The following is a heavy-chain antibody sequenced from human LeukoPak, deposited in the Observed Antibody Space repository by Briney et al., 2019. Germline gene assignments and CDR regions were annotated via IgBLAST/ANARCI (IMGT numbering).Heavy chain of an antibody. D-gene: IGHD1-1*01. CDR1: GDSVSSTNTA. J-gene: IGHJ4*02. CDR2: TYYRSKWYY. V-gene: IGHV6-1*01. CDR3: ARGNLEFDY. Sequence: SQTLSLTCAISGDSVSSTNTAWTWTRQSPSRGLEWLGRTYYRSKWYYEYAVSVKSRITINPDTSKNQFSLQLNSVTPEDTAVYYCARGNLEFDYWGQGTLVTVSS.